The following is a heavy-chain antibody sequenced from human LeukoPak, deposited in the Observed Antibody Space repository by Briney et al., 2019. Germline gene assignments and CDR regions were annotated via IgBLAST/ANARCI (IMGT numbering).Heavy chain of an antibody. CDR3: ARSEGFQDCSSTSCYWNY. V-gene: IGHV5-51*01. D-gene: IGHD2-2*01. CDR1: GYSLTSYW. J-gene: IGHJ4*02. CDR2: IYPGDSDT. Sequence: GESLKISCKGSGYSLTSYWIGWVRQMPGKGLEWMGIIYPGDSDTRYSPSFQGQVTISADKSISTAYLQWSSLKASNTAMYYCARSEGFQDCSSTSCYWNYWGQGTLVTVSS.